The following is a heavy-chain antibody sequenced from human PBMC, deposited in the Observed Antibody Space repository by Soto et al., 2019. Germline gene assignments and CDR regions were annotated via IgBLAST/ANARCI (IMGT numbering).Heavy chain of an antibody. J-gene: IGHJ4*02. CDR2: ISSSSSYI. V-gene: IGHV3-21*01. Sequence: GGSLRLSCAASGFTFSSYSMNWVRQAPGKGLEWVSSISSSSSYIYYADSVKGRFTISRDNAKNSLYLQMNSLRAEDTAVYYCARARSGSPYYFDYWGQGTLVTVSS. D-gene: IGHD3-10*01. CDR1: GFTFSSYS. CDR3: ARARSGSPYYFDY.